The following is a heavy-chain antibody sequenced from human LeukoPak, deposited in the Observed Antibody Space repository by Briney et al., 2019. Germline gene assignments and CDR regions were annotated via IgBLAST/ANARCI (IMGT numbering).Heavy chain of an antibody. CDR2: INPNSGGT. Sequence: ASVKVSCKASGYTFTNYGVSWVRQAPGQGLEWMGWINPNSGGTNYAQKFQGRVTMTRDTSISTAYMELSRLRSDDTAVYYCARDQLDCGGDCYYGNYYYMDVWGKGTTVTVSS. J-gene: IGHJ6*03. D-gene: IGHD2-21*01. CDR3: ARDQLDCGGDCYYGNYYYMDV. V-gene: IGHV1-2*02. CDR1: GYTFTNYG.